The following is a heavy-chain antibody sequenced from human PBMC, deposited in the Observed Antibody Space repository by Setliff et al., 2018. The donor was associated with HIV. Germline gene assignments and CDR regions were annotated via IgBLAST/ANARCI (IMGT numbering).Heavy chain of an antibody. D-gene: IGHD3-22*01. V-gene: IGHV3-9*03. CDR1: GFIFDDYA. CDR2: ISWKSGSL. Sequence: GGSLRLSCAASGFIFDDYAMHWVRQAPGKGLEWVSGISWKSGSLGYADSVKGRFTISRDNAKNSLYLQMNSLRAEDMALYYCAKELAASGLGYFDSWGRGILVTVSS. CDR3: AKELAASGLGYFDS. J-gene: IGHJ4*02.